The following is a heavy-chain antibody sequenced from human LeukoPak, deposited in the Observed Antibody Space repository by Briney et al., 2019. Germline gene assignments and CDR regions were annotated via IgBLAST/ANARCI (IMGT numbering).Heavy chain of an antibody. J-gene: IGHJ6*03. CDR1: GGTFSGYA. CDR2: TVPL. D-gene: IGHD4/OR15-4a*01. V-gene: IGHV1-69*05. Sequence: SVKVSCKASGGTFSGYAVIWVRQAPGQGLEWMGGTVPLKYAQKFQGRVTFTTDESTSTAFMELSSLTSEDTAVYSCARAPYGVYSGDFYAYYMDIWGKGTTVIVSS. CDR3: ARAPYGVYSGDFYAYYMDI.